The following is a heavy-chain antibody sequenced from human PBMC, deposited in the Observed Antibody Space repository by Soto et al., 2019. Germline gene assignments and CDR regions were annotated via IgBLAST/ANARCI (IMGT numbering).Heavy chain of an antibody. J-gene: IGHJ5*02. CDR3: ARDGFRRAYNWFDP. D-gene: IGHD3-10*01. CDR1: GFTFSSYW. Sequence: GGSLRLSCAASGFTFSSYWMSWVRQAPGKGLEWVANIKQDGSEKYYVDSVKGRFTISRDNAKNSLYLQMNSLRAEDTAVYYCARDGFRRAYNWFDPWGQGTLVTVSS. CDR2: IKQDGSEK. V-gene: IGHV3-7*01.